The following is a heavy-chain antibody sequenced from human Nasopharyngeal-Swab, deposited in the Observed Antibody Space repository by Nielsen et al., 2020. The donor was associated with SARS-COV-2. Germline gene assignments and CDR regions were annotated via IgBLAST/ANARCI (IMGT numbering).Heavy chain of an antibody. J-gene: IGHJ4*02. CDR3: ARHRYSSSWSWYFDY. V-gene: IGHV4-39*01. D-gene: IGHD6-13*01. Sequence: SETLSLTCTVSGGPISSSSYYWGWIRQPPGKGLEWIGSIYYGGSTYYNPSLKSRVTISVDTSKNQFSLKLSSVTAADTAVYYCARHRYSSSWSWYFDYWGQGTLVTVS. CDR1: GGPISSSSYY. CDR2: IYYGGST.